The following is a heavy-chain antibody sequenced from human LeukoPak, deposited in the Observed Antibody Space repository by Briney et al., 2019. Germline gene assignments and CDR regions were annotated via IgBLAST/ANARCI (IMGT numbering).Heavy chain of an antibody. V-gene: IGHV3-23*01. J-gene: IGHJ4*02. CDR2: ISGSGGST. D-gene: IGHD3-3*01. CDR1: GFTFSSYA. CDR3: AKDHYDFWSGYTFHPLVYFDY. Sequence: GGSLRLSCAASGFTFSSYAMSWVRQAPGKGLEWVSAISGSGGSTYYADSVKGRFTISGDNSKNTLYLQMNSLRAEDTAVYYCAKDHYDFWSGYTFHPLVYFDYWGQGTLVAVSS.